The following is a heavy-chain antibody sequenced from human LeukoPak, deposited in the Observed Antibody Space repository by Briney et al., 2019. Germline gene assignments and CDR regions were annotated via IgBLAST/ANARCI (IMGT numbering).Heavy chain of an antibody. J-gene: IGHJ4*02. D-gene: IGHD4-17*01. CDR1: GFTFSNYN. CDR3: ARENYADLFDF. CDR2: ISSSSTTI. V-gene: IGHV3-48*01. Sequence: GGSLRLSCAASGFTFSNYNMHWVRQAPGKGLECISYISSSSTTIYNGDSVKGRFTISRDNAKNSLFLQMNSLRAEDTAVYYCARENYADLFDFWGQGTLVTVYS.